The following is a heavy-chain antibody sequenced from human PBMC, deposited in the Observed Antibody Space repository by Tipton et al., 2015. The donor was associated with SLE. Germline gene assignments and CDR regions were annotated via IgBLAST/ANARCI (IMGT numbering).Heavy chain of an antibody. Sequence: TLSLTCSVSGGSISTTSYYWGRIRQPPGKGLEWIANIYHDGSTYYNPSLKSRVTISVDTSKNQFSLKLTSVTAADTAVFYCARQSVHGASYFYYMDVWGRGTTVTVSS. D-gene: IGHD4/OR15-4a*01. CDR2: IYHDGST. CDR3: ARQSVHGASYFYYMDV. V-gene: IGHV4-39*07. CDR1: GGSISTTSYY. J-gene: IGHJ6*03.